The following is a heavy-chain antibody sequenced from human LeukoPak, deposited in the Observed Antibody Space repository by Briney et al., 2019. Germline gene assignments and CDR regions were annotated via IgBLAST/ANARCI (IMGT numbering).Heavy chain of an antibody. CDR2: INLSGGST. J-gene: IGHJ4*02. V-gene: IGHV1-46*01. CDR3: ARDSLYGVVDY. D-gene: IGHD4-17*01. Sequence: ASVKVSCKTSGYTFTSNYIHWVRQAPGQGLEWMGIINLSGGSTSYAQKFQGRVTMTRDTSTSTVYMYLSSLRSEDTAVYYCARDSLYGVVDYWGQGTLVTVSS. CDR1: GYTFTSNY.